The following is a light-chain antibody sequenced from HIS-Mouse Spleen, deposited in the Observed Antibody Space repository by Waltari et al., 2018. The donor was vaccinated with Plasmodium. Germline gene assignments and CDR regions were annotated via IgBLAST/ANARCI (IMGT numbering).Light chain of an antibody. CDR2: GKN. CDR3: NSRDSSGTHGV. Sequence: SSELTQDPAVSVALGQPVRITCQGDSLRGYYASWYQQKPGQAPVLVIYGKNNRPSGIPDRFSGSSSGNTASLTITGAQAEDEADYYCNSRDSSGTHGVFGGGTKLTVL. J-gene: IGLJ2*01. V-gene: IGLV3-19*01. CDR1: SLRGYY.